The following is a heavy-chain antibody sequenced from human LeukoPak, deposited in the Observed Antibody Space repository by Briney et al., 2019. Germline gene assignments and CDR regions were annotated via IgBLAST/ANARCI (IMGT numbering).Heavy chain of an antibody. CDR2: IYYSGST. V-gene: IGHV4-59*02. Sequence: MSSETLSLTCTVSGGSVSSYFWSWIRQPPGKGLEWIGYIYYSGSTNYNPSLKSRVTISVDTSKNQFSLKLSSVTAAGTAVYYCARDADNYYDSSGETIFDAFDIWGQGTMVTVSS. D-gene: IGHD3-22*01. CDR3: ARDADNYYDSSGETIFDAFDI. J-gene: IGHJ3*02. CDR1: GGSVSSYF.